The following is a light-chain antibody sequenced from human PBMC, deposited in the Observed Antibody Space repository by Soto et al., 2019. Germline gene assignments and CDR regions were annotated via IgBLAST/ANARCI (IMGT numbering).Light chain of an antibody. Sequence: QSALAQPASVSGSPGQSITISCSGTSSDVGKYDAVSWYQQHPGKAPKFIIYEVTKRPSGISDRVSGSKSGNTASLTISGLQAEDEAHYYCCSYTNLDSVLFGGGTKLTVL. V-gene: IGLV2-23*02. CDR3: CSYTNLDSVL. CDR2: EVT. J-gene: IGLJ2*01. CDR1: SSDVGKYDA.